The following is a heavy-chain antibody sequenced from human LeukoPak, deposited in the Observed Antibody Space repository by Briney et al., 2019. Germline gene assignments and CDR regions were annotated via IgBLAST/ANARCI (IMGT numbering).Heavy chain of an antibody. D-gene: IGHD3-10*01. CDR1: GGTFSSYA. V-gene: IGHV1-69*06. CDR2: IIPIFGTA. J-gene: IGHJ6*03. CDR3: ARMVRGVMYYYYMDV. Sequence: GASVKVSCKASGGTFSSYAISWVRQAPGQGLEWMGGIIPIFGTANYAQKFQGRVTITADKSTSTAYMELSSLRSEDTAVYYCARMVRGVMYYYYMDVWGKGTTVTVSS.